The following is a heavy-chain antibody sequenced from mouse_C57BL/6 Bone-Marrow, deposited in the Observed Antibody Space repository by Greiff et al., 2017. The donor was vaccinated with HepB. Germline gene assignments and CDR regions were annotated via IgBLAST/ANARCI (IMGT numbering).Heavy chain of an antibody. CDR2: INPSTGGT. CDR1: GYSFTGYY. Sequence: VHVKQSGPELVKPGASVKISCKASGYSFTGYYMNWVKQSPEKSLEWIGEINPSTGGTTYNQKFKDKATLTVDKSSSTAYMQLKSLTSEDSAVYYCARTGSSGFAYWGQGTLVTVSA. D-gene: IGHD3-2*02. J-gene: IGHJ3*01. CDR3: ARTGSSGFAY. V-gene: IGHV1-42*01.